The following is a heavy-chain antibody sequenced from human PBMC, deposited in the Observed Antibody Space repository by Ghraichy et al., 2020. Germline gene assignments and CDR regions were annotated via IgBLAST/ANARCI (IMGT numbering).Heavy chain of an antibody. CDR1: GFTFSSYW. CDR3: ARDPGHSSGWYRAYYGMDV. D-gene: IGHD6-19*01. J-gene: IGHJ6*02. Sequence: GGSLRLSCAASGFTFSSYWMHWVRQAPGKGLVWVSRINSDGSSTSYADSVKGRFTISRDNAKNTLYLQMNSLRAEDTAVYYCARDPGHSSGWYRAYYGMDVWGQGTTVTVSS. V-gene: IGHV3-74*01. CDR2: INSDGSST.